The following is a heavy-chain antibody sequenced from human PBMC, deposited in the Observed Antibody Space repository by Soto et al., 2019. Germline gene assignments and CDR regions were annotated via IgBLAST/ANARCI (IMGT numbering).Heavy chain of an antibody. CDR1: GGSFSTDY. V-gene: IGHV4-34*01. CDR2: INPSGGT. D-gene: IGHD6-6*01. Sequence: QVQLQQWGAGLLKPSETLSLTCAVYGGSFSTDYXXXIRQPPGKGLEWIGEINPSGGTNYNPSLKSRXTXSXATXXXXXXLXLXXXXAAXTXVYXXAXVLAARASRDFDYWGQGTLVTVSS. J-gene: IGHJ4*02. CDR3: AXVLAARASRDFDY.